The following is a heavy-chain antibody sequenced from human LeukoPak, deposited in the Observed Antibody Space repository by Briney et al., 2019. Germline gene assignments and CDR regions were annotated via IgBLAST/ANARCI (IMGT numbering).Heavy chain of an antibody. V-gene: IGHV5-51*01. Sequence: PGESLKISCKGSGYSFTSYWIGWVRQMPGKGPEWMGIIYPGDSDTRYSPSFQGQVTISADKSISTAYLQWSSLKASDTAMYYCARGGDGYKVRYYYYMDVWGKGTTVTVSS. CDR3: ARGGDGYKVRYYYYMDV. CDR1: GYSFTSYW. CDR2: IYPGDSDT. J-gene: IGHJ6*03. D-gene: IGHD5-24*01.